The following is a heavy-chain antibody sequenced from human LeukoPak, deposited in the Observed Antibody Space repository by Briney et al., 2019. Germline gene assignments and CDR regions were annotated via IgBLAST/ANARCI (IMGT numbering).Heavy chain of an antibody. D-gene: IGHD6-19*01. Sequence: PSETLSLTCTVSGGSISSSSYYWSWIRQPPGKGLEWIGYIYYSGSTNYNPSLKSRVTISVDTSKNQFSLKLSSVTAADTAVYYCARDGSGPWFDPWGQGTLVTVSS. CDR3: ARDGSGPWFDP. CDR1: GGSISSSSYY. J-gene: IGHJ5*02. CDR2: IYYSGST. V-gene: IGHV4-61*01.